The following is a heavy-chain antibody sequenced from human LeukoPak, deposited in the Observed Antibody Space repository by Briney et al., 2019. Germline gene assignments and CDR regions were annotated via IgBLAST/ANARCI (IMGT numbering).Heavy chain of an antibody. D-gene: IGHD2-2*01. CDR3: ARDSPRPYCSSTSCPGAFDI. Sequence: ASVKVSCKASGYTFTSYGISWVRQAPGQGLEWMGWISAYNGNTNYAQKLQGRVTMTTDTSTSTAYMELRSLRSDDTAVYYCARDSPRPYCSSTSCPGAFDIWGQGTMVTVSS. CDR1: GYTFTSYG. CDR2: ISAYNGNT. V-gene: IGHV1-18*01. J-gene: IGHJ3*02.